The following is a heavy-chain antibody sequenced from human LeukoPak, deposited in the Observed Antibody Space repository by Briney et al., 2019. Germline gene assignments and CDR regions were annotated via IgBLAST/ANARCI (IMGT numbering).Heavy chain of an antibody. CDR1: GGSISSFY. CDR3: VREVLPGTGYYGNYWFNV. J-gene: IGHJ5*02. V-gene: IGHV4-4*07. D-gene: IGHD3/OR15-3a*01. Sequence: SETLSLTCTVSGGSISSFYWSWIRQPAGKGLEWIGRIYSSGSADYNPSLKNRVTVSVDTSKNQIYLRLGSVTAADTAVYFCVREVLPGTGYYGNYWFNVWGQGTLVTVSS. CDR2: IYSSGSA.